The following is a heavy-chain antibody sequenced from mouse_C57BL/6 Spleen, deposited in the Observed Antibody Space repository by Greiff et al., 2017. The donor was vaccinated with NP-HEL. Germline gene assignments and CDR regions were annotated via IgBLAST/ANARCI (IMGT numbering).Heavy chain of an antibody. V-gene: IGHV1-47*01. CDR1: GYTFTTYP. Sequence: VKLVESGAELVKPGASVKMSCKASGYTFTTYPIEWMKQNHGMSLEWIGNFHPYNDDTKYNEKFKGKATLTVEKSSSTVYLELSRLTSDDSAVYYCARGNDYGAMDYWGQGTSVTVSS. D-gene: IGHD2-4*01. CDR2: FHPYNDDT. CDR3: ARGNDYGAMDY. J-gene: IGHJ4*01.